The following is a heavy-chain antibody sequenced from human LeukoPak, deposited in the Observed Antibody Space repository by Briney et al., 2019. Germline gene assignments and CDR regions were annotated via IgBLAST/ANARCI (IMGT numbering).Heavy chain of an antibody. Sequence: GGSLRLSCAASGFTFSSYSMNWVRQAPGKGLEWVSSISSSSSYIYYADSVKGRFTISRDNAKNSLYLQMNSLRAEDTAVYYCAKDYNSSGWYGSYWGQGTLVTVSS. D-gene: IGHD6-19*01. CDR3: AKDYNSSGWYGSY. CDR2: ISSSSSYI. V-gene: IGHV3-21*01. J-gene: IGHJ4*02. CDR1: GFTFSSYS.